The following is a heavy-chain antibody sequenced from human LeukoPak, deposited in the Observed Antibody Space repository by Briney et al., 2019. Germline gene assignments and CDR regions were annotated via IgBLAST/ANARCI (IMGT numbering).Heavy chain of an antibody. J-gene: IGHJ4*02. CDR1: GFLFSTYA. Sequence: GGSLRLSCAASGFLFSTYAMSWVRQAPGKGLEWVSSIRGSDGSTYYADSVKGRFAISRDNSKNTLYLQMNSLRAEDTAVYYCAKDVYGDYGGLDYWGQGTLVTVSS. CDR3: AKDVYGDYGGLDY. D-gene: IGHD4-17*01. V-gene: IGHV3-23*01. CDR2: IRGSDGST.